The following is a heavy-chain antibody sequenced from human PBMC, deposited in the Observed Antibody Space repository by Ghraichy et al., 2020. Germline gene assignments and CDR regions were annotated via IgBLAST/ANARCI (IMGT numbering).Heavy chain of an antibody. V-gene: IGHV3-11*01. J-gene: IGHJ4*02. CDR1: GFTFSDYY. CDR2: ISSSGSTI. Sequence: GSLRLSCAASGFTFSDYYMSWIRQAPGKGLEWVSYISSSGSTIYYADSVKGRFTISRGNAKNSLYLQMNSLRAEDTAVYYCARDRWYYDSSGYISYWGQGTLVTVSS. D-gene: IGHD3-22*01. CDR3: ARDRWYYDSSGYISY.